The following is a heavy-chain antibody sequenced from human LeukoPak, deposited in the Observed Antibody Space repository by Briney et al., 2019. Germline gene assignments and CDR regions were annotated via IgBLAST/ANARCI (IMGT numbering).Heavy chain of an antibody. J-gene: IGHJ4*02. CDR1: GFTVSSNY. CDR3: TRGSPGYSSSWLDF. V-gene: IGHV3-74*01. D-gene: IGHD6-13*01. Sequence: GGSLRLSCATSGFTVSSNYMSWVRQAPGKGLVWVSRINSDGSSRSYADYVKGRFTISRDDAKNTLYLQMSSLSVDDTAIYYCTRGSPGYSSSWLDFWGQGILVTVSS. CDR2: INSDGSSR.